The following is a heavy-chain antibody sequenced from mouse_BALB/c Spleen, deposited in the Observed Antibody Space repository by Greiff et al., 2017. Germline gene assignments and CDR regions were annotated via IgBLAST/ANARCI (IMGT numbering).Heavy chain of an antibody. V-gene: IGHV5-17*02. CDR1: GFTFSSFG. CDR2: ISSGSSTI. Sequence: DVMLVESGGGLVQPGGSRKLSCAASGFTFSSFGMHWVRQAPEKGLEWVAYISSGSSTIYYADTVKGRFTISRDNPKNTLFLQMTSLRSEDTAMYYCARGLTGTAWFAYWGQGTLVTVSA. CDR3: ARGLTGTAWFAY. J-gene: IGHJ3*01. D-gene: IGHD4-1*01.